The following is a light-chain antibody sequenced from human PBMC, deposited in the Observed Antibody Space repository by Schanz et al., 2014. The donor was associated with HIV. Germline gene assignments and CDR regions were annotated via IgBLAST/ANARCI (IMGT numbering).Light chain of an antibody. J-gene: IGKJ2*01. Sequence: DIQMSQSPSSLSASVGDRVTITCRASQSIASYLNWYQQNPGEAPNLLIYGADGLQSGVPTRFSGSGSGTEFTLTISSMQPDDFATYYCQQYDTYPYAFGQGTKLEIK. CDR1: QSIASY. CDR3: QQYDTYPYA. CDR2: GAD. V-gene: IGKV1-39*01.